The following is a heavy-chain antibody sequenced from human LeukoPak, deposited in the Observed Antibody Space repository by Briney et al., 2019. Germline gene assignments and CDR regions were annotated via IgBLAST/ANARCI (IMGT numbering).Heavy chain of an antibody. CDR3: ARGSRRLADFHY. V-gene: IGHV4-59*08. CDR2: IYYSGST. D-gene: IGHD1-26*01. Sequence: SETLSLTCTVSGDSVSNYYWSWIRQPPGKGLEWIGYIYYSGSTNYNPSLKSRVTISLDTSKNQFSLKLTSVTAADTAVYYCARGSRRLADFHYWGQGTLVTVSS. CDR1: GDSVSNYY. J-gene: IGHJ4*02.